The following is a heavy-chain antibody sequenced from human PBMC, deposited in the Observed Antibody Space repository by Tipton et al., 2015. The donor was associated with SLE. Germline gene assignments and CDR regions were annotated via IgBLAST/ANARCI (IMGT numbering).Heavy chain of an antibody. J-gene: IGHJ4*02. CDR3: TRGSSFFQY. CDR2: IYYSGTT. CDR1: GASLINDY. D-gene: IGHD3-3*01. Sequence: GLVKPSETLSLTCTVSGASLINDYWSWIRQTPGKALEWIGYIYYSGTTNYNPSLKSRVSMSVDTSKNQFSLNLTSVTAADTAVYYCTRGSSFFQYWGQGTLVTVSS. V-gene: IGHV4-59*01.